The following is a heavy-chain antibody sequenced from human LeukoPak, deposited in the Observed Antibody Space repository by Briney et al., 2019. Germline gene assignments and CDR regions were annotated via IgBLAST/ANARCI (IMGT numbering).Heavy chain of an antibody. Sequence: ASVKVSCKASGYIFTDYYMHWVRQAPGQRLEWMGWINAGNGNTKYSQKFQGRVTITRDTSASTAYMELSSLRSEDTAVYYCARDYYYYGMDVWGQGTTVTVSS. J-gene: IGHJ6*02. V-gene: IGHV1-3*01. CDR1: GYIFTDYY. CDR2: INAGNGNT. CDR3: ARDYYYYGMDV.